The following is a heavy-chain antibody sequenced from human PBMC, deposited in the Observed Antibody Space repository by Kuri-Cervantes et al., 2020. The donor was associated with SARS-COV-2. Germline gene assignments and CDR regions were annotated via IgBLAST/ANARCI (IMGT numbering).Heavy chain of an antibody. J-gene: IGHJ3*02. D-gene: IGHD4-11*01. CDR2: INSDGSST. Sequence: GESLKISCAASGFTFDDYGMSWVRQAPGKGLVWVSRINSDGSSTSYADSVKGRFAISRDNAKNTLYLQMNSLRAEDTAVYYCAKPFHDYSDYGGAFDIWGQGTVVTVSS. CDR3: AKPFHDYSDYGGAFDI. V-gene: IGHV3-74*01. CDR1: GFTFDDYG.